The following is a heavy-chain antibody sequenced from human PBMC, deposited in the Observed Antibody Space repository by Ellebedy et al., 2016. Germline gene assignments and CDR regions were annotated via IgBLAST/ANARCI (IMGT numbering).Heavy chain of an antibody. CDR1: GFTFSTYG. J-gene: IGHJ3*02. CDR2: ISNSGDIT. CDR3: AKDGAVRGVHDAFDI. Sequence: GGSLRLXXAASGFTFSTYGMSWVRQTPGKGLEWVSAISNSGDITNYADSVKGRFTISRDISKNTLYLQMNSLRAEDTAVYYCAKDGAVRGVHDAFDIWGQGTMVTVSS. V-gene: IGHV3-23*01. D-gene: IGHD3-10*01.